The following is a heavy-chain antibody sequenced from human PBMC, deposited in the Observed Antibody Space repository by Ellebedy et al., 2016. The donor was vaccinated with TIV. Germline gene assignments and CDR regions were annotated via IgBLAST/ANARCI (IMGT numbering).Heavy chain of an antibody. J-gene: IGHJ4*02. CDR2: ISSSSSYI. CDR1: GFTFSSYS. V-gene: IGHV3-21*01. D-gene: IGHD5-18*01. Sequence: GESLKISXAASGFTFSSYSMNRVRQAPGKGLEWVSSISSSSSYIYYADSVKGRFTISRDNAKNSLYLQMNSLRAEDTAVYYCARAQPRDTEPFDYWGQGTLVTVSS. CDR3: ARAQPRDTEPFDY.